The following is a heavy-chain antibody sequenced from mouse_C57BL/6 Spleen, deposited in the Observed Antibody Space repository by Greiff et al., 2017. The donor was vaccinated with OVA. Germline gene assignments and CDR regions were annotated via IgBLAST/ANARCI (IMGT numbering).Heavy chain of an antibody. CDR2: IYPRDGST. D-gene: IGHD1-1*02. Sequence: SDAELVKPGASVKISCKVSGYTFTDYTMHWMQQRPEQGLEWIGNIYPRDGSTKYNEKFKGKATLTADKSSSTAYMQLNSLTSEDSAVYLCASGGNLDDWGQGTTLTVAS. CDR1: GYTFTDYT. V-gene: IGHV1-78*01. CDR3: ASGGNLDD. J-gene: IGHJ2*01.